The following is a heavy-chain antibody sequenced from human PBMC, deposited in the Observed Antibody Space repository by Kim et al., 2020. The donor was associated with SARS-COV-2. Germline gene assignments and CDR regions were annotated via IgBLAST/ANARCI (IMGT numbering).Heavy chain of an antibody. J-gene: IGHJ4*02. CDR1: GGSFSGYY. D-gene: IGHD3-10*01. CDR2: INHSGST. V-gene: IGHV4-34*01. Sequence: SETLSLTCAVYGGSFSGYYWSWIHQPPGKGLEWIGEINHSGSTNYNPSLKSRVTISVDTSKNQFSLKLSSVTAADTAVYYCARAPQYITMVRGVITPTPYFFDNWGQGTLVTVSS. CDR3: ARAPQYITMVRGVITPTPYFFDN.